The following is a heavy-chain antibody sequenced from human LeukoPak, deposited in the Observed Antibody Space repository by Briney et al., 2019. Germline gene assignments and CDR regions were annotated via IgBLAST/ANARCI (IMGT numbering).Heavy chain of an antibody. Sequence: SVTVSCKASGLTLSTYAISWVRQAPGQGLEWMGGIIPMFGSAHYAQKFQDRVTITTDESTTIAYMELSSLRSEDTAVYYCAKASWVSSTDAVRWGQGTLVTVSS. CDR1: GLTLSTYA. CDR2: IIPMFGSA. J-gene: IGHJ4*02. V-gene: IGHV1-69*05. CDR3: AKASWVSSTDAVR. D-gene: IGHD3-16*01.